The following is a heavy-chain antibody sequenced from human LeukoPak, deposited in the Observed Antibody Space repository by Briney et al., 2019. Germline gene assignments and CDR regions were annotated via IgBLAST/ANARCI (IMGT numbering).Heavy chain of an antibody. V-gene: IGHV3-21*01. CDR2: ISSSSTYI. CDR3: ARDDPRWRTSGDY. CDR1: GFTFSAYT. D-gene: IGHD3-10*01. J-gene: IGHJ4*02. Sequence: GGSLRLSCAASGFTFSAYTMNWVRQAPGKGLEWVSFISSSSTYIYYADSVKGRFTISRDNAKNSLYLQMNSLRAEDTAVYYCARDDPRWRTSGDYWGQGTMVTVSS.